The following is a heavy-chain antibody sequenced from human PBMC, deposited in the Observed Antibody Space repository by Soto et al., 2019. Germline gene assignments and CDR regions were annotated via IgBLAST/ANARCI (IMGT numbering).Heavy chain of an antibody. J-gene: IGHJ4*02. CDR3: ARGRSVAALLPGFDY. CDR1: GFTFSSYA. CDR2: ISYDGSNK. V-gene: IGHV3-30-3*01. Sequence: GGSLRLSCAASGFTFSSYAMHWVRQAPGKGLEWVAVISYDGSNKYYADSVKGRFTISRDNSKNTLYLQMNSLRAEDTAVYYCARGRSVAALLPGFDYWGQGTLVTVSS. D-gene: IGHD6-6*01.